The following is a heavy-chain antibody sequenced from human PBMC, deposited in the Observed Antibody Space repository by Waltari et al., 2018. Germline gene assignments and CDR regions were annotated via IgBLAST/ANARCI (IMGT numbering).Heavy chain of an antibody. D-gene: IGHD7-27*01. CDR2: ISSTGSYT. J-gene: IGHJ4*02. CDR1: CFTFRSYS. CDR3: ARGGWGFYLDD. V-gene: IGHV3-21*01. Sequence: EVQLVESGGGLVKPGGSMTLPFAASCFTFRSYSMNWVRQAPGKGLEWVSSISSTGSYTHYADSVKGRFTISRDNAKNSLYLQMNSLRAEDTAVYYCARGGWGFYLDDWGQGTLVTFSS.